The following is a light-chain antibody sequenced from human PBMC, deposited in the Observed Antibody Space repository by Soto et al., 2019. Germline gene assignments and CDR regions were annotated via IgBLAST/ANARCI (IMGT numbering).Light chain of an antibody. CDR2: DAS. Sequence: EVVLTQSPATLSLSPGERATLSCRASQSISSHLTWYQQKPGQAPRLLIYDASNMATGIPARFSGSGSGTEFTLTISSLGPEDFAVYYCQQHTDWRLTFGGGTKVEIK. V-gene: IGKV3-11*01. J-gene: IGKJ4*01. CDR3: QQHTDWRLT. CDR1: QSISSH.